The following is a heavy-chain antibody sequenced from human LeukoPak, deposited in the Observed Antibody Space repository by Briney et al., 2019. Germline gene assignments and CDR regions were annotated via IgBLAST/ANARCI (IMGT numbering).Heavy chain of an antibody. Sequence: VASVKVSCKASGYTFTSYYMHWVRQAPGQGLEWMGIINPSGGSTSYAQKFQGRVTMTRDTSTSTVYMELSSLRSEDTAVYYCARDNSMHERGWWFDPWGQGTLVTVSS. CDR1: GYTFTSYY. V-gene: IGHV1-46*01. D-gene: IGHD4-23*01. J-gene: IGHJ5*02. CDR2: INPSGGST. CDR3: ARDNSMHERGWWFDP.